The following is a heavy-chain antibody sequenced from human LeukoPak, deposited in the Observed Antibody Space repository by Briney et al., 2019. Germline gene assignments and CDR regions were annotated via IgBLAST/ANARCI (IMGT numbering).Heavy chain of an antibody. CDR1: GFTFSSYA. CDR3: AKDSDSGYDALDY. J-gene: IGHJ4*02. Sequence: GGSLRLSCAASGFTFSSYAMSWVRQAPGKGLEWVSAISGSGGSTYFADSVKGRFTISRDNSKNTLYLQMNSLRAEDTAVYYCAKDSDSGYDALDYWGQGTLVTVSS. V-gene: IGHV3-23*01. CDR2: ISGSGGST. D-gene: IGHD5-12*01.